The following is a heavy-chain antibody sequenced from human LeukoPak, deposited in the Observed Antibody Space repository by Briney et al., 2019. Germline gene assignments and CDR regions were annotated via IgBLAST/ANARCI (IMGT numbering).Heavy chain of an antibody. J-gene: IGHJ3*02. D-gene: IGHD1-26*01. CDR1: GFTFDDYA. Sequence: GRSLRLSCAASGFTFDDYAMHWVRQAPGKGLEWVSGISWNSGSIGYADSVKGLFTISRDNAKNSLYLQMNSLRAEDTALYYCAKDIRSGGSYHYDFFDAFDTWGQGTMVTVSS. CDR2: ISWNSGSI. V-gene: IGHV3-9*01. CDR3: AKDIRSGGSYHYDFFDAFDT.